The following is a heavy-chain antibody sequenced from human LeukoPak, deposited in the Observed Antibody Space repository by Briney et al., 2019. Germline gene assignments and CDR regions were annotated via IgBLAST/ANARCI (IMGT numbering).Heavy chain of an antibody. J-gene: IGHJ4*02. CDR1: GFRFDDYS. Sequence: GRSLRLSCVASGFRFDDYSMHWVRQVPGKGLEWVSGISWNNATIAYADSVRGRFIISRDNAKNSLYLQMNSLRPEDMALYYCGKGGSNGWYADHWGQGTLVTVSS. D-gene: IGHD6-19*01. V-gene: IGHV3-9*03. CDR3: GKGGSNGWYADH. CDR2: ISWNNATI.